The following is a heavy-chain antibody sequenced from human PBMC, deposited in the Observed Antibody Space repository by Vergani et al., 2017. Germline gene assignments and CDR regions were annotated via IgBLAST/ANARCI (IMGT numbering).Heavy chain of an antibody. Sequence: QVQLQESGPGLVKPSETLSLTCTVSGGSISSYYWSWIRQPPGKGLEWIGYIYYSGSTNYNHSLQSRVTISVDTSKHQFYLKLSSVTAATTAVYYCSTSKLGYYDSSAFDIWGQGTMVTVSS. CDR1: GGSISSYY. CDR2: IYYSGST. D-gene: IGHD3-22*01. CDR3: STSKLGYYDSSAFDI. V-gene: IGHV4-59*01. J-gene: IGHJ3*02.